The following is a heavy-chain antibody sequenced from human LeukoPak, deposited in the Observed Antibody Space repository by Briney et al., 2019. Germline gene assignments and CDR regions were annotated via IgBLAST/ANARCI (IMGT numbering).Heavy chain of an antibody. CDR2: IYYNGAT. D-gene: IGHD5-24*01. J-gene: IGHJ4*02. Sequence: PSETLSLTCTVSGGSINSGGYYWSWXRQHPXXXXXWIGYIYYNGATYYKPSLQSQVTISLDTSKNQFSLRLSSATAADTAVYYCARELEMGTYYFDYWGQGTLVTVSS. CDR1: GGSINSGGYY. V-gene: IGHV4-31*01. CDR3: ARELEMGTYYFDY.